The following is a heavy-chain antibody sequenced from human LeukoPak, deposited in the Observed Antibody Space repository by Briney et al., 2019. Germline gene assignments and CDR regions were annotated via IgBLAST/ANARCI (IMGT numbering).Heavy chain of an antibody. V-gene: IGHV3-48*04. CDR1: GFTLSRHS. Sequence: GGSLRLSCEGSGFTLSRHSMNWVRQAPGKGLEWLSYISISSSMIYYADSVKGRFTISRDNAKNSLYLQMNSLRAEDTAPYYCARDLQDYYYMDVWGKGPRSPSP. CDR2: ISISSSMI. J-gene: IGHJ6*03. CDR3: ARDLQDYYYMDV.